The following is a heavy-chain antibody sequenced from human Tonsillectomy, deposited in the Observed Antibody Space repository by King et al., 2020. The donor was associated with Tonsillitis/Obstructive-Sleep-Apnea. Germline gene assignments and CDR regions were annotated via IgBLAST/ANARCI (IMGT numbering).Heavy chain of an antibody. CDR2: IYYSGST. Sequence: QLQESGPGLVKPSETLSLTCTVSGDSISSYYWSWIRQPPGKGLEWIGYIYYSGSTNYNPALKSRVTISLDTSKNQFSLKLSSVTAADQAVYYCAREVGSYGTRNSYYYFDLDLWGKGPAVTVSS. CDR3: AREVGSYGTRNSYYYFDLDL. J-gene: IGHJ6*03. CDR1: GDSISSYY. V-gene: IGHV4-59*12. D-gene: IGHD5-18*01.